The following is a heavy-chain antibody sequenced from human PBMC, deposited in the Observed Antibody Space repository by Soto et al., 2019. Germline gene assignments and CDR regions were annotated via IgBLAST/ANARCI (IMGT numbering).Heavy chain of an antibody. Sequence: QVQLVESGGGVVQPGRSLRLSCAASGFTFSSYGMHWVRQAPGKGLEWVAFIWHDGGSKFYAESVKGRFTISRDNSKNTLYVQMTRLSAEATAMYYCARDGDVNTGFGKDYWGQGTLVTVSS. J-gene: IGHJ4*02. D-gene: IGHD3-16*01. CDR2: IWHDGGSK. V-gene: IGHV3-33*01. CDR1: GFTFSSYG. CDR3: ARDGDVNTGFGKDY.